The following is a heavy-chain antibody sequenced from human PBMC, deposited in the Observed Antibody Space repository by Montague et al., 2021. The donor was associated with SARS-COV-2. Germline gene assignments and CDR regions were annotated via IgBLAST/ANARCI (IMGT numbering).Heavy chain of an antibody. D-gene: IGHD6-19*01. J-gene: IGHJ4*02. CDR1: GGSFSGYY. Sequence: ETLSLTCAVYGGSFSGYYWRWIRQPPGKGLEWIGEINHSGSTNYXPSXHIRVTISVDTSKNQFSLKLSSVTAADTAVYYCARGSRQWLVRPPHYYYFDYWGQGTLVTVSS. CDR2: INHSGST. CDR3: ARGSRQWLVRPPHYYYFDY. V-gene: IGHV4-34*01.